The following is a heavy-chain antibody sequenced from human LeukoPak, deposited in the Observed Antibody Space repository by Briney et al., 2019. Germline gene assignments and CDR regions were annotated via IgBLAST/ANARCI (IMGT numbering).Heavy chain of an antibody. Sequence: SETLSLTCTVSGGSISSYYWSWIRQPPGKGLEWIGYIYYSGSTNYNPSLKSRVTISVDTSKNQFSLKLSSVTAADTAVYYCARASQDIVVVVAATHFDYWGQGTLVTVSS. CDR3: ARASQDIVVVVAATHFDY. CDR1: GGSISSYY. D-gene: IGHD2-15*01. J-gene: IGHJ4*02. CDR2: IYYSGST. V-gene: IGHV4-59*12.